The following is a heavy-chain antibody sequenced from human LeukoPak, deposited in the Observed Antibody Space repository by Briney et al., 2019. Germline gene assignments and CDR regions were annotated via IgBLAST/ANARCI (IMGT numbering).Heavy chain of an antibody. CDR1: GGSISSGNW. Sequence: PSETLSLTCAVSGGSISSGNWWSWVRQPPGKGLEWIGEIYHSGSTNYNPSLKSRVTISVDKSKNQSSLKLSSVTAADTAVYYCARNYGGNSVGPESWFDPWGQGTLVTVSS. V-gene: IGHV4-4*02. CDR3: ARNYGGNSVGPESWFDP. D-gene: IGHD4-23*01. CDR2: IYHSGST. J-gene: IGHJ5*02.